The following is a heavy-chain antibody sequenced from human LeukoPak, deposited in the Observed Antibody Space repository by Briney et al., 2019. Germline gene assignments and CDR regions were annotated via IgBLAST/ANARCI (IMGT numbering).Heavy chain of an antibody. D-gene: IGHD3-22*01. CDR2: ISSSSSYI. V-gene: IGHV3-21*01. J-gene: IGHJ4*02. Sequence: PGGSLRLSCAASGFTFSSYSKNWVRQAPGKGLEWVSSISSSSSYIYYADSVKGRFTISRDNAKTSLYLQMNSRRAEDTAVYYCARATYYYDSSGHYYFDYWGQGTLVTVSS. CDR3: ARATYYYDSSGHYYFDY. CDR1: GFTFSSYS.